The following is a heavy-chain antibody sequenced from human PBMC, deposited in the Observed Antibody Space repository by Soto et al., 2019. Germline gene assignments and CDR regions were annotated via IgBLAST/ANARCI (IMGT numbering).Heavy chain of an antibody. Sequence: HPGGSLRLSCAASGFTFSSYGMHWVRQAPGKGLEWVAVISYDGSNKYYADSVKGRFTISRDNSKNTLYLQMNSLRAEDTAVYYCAKDENYYDSSGYYYYWGQGTLVTVSS. CDR2: ISYDGSNK. D-gene: IGHD3-22*01. CDR1: GFTFSSYG. J-gene: IGHJ4*02. CDR3: AKDENYYDSSGYYYY. V-gene: IGHV3-30*18.